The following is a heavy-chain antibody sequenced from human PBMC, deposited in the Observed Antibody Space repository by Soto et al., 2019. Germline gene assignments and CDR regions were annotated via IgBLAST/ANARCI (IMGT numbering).Heavy chain of an antibody. CDR2: VYPGDSDT. Sequence: PGESLKISCKGSGYTFPSYWIAWVRQMPGKGLEYIGIVYPGDSDTRYGPSFQGRVTISADKSISTAYLQWRSVKASDTAIYYCASQGYSDYDGFYYGMDVWGQGTTVTVSS. D-gene: IGHD5-12*01. J-gene: IGHJ6*02. V-gene: IGHV5-51*01. CDR1: GYTFPSYW. CDR3: ASQGYSDYDGFYYGMDV.